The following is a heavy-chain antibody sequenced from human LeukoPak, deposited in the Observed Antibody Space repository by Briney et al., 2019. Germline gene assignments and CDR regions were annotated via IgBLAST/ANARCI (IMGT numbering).Heavy chain of an antibody. CDR2: INHSGST. D-gene: IGHD2-15*01. J-gene: IGHJ4*02. CDR1: GGSFSGYY. CDR3: ARRYCSGGSCYSTAFDY. Sequence: DPSETLSLTCAVYGGSFSGYYWSWIRQPPGKGLEWIGEINHSGSTNYNPSLKSRVTISVDTSKNQFSLKLSSVTAADTAVYYCARRYCSGGSCYSTAFDYWGQGTLVTVSS. V-gene: IGHV4-34*01.